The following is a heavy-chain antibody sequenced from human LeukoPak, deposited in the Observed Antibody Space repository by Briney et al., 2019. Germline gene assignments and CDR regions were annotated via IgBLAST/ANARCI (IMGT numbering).Heavy chain of an antibody. V-gene: IGHV1-2*04. Sequence: ALVKACCSASGYTFTGYDIHWVRQAPGHGLEWMGWINPNRGGTNYAQKFQGWVTMTRDTSISTTYMELSRLRSDDTAVYYCAREGGGYDILTGYSHYYGMDVWGQGTTVTVSS. D-gene: IGHD3-9*01. CDR2: INPNRGGT. CDR1: GYTFTGYD. J-gene: IGHJ6*02. CDR3: AREGGGYDILTGYSHYYGMDV.